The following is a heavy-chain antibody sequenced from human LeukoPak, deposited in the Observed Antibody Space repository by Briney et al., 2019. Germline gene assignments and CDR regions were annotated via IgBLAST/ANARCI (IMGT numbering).Heavy chain of an antibody. D-gene: IGHD1-26*01. CDR2: IYYSGST. Sequence: SETLSLTCTVSGGSISSSSYYWGWIRQPPGKGLEWIGSIYYSGSTYYNPSLKSRVTISVDTSKNQFSLKLSSVTAADTAVYYCARHRYSGSHDRFDYWGQGTLVTVSS. J-gene: IGHJ4*02. CDR3: ARHRYSGSHDRFDY. CDR1: GGSISSSSYY. V-gene: IGHV4-39*01.